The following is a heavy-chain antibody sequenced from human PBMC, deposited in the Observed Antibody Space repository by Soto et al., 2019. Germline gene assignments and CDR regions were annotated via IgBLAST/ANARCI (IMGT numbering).Heavy chain of an antibody. CDR1: GLKFSDAW. J-gene: IGHJ4*02. CDR3: CWCGSINYYFTQ. V-gene: IGHV3-15*01. CDR2: MKSKGSGGTT. Sequence: EVQLVESGGDLVKHGGSLRLSCTVSGLKFSDAWMSWVRQVPGKGLEWVGRMKSKGSGGTTDYAAPVKGRFTISRDDSKNTVYLQMNSLKTEDSAMYYCCWCGSINYYFTQWGQGTRVTVSS. D-gene: IGHD1-26*01.